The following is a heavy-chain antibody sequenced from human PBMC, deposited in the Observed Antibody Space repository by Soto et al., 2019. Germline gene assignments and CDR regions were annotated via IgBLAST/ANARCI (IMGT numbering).Heavy chain of an antibody. D-gene: IGHD3-22*01. CDR3: ARLWLGSSGYHFDY. J-gene: IGHJ4*02. V-gene: IGHV4-39*01. CDR2: VYYSGTT. CDR1: GASLSSRSYY. Sequence: SETLSLTCTVSGASLSSRSYYWGWIRQSPGKGLEWIGSVYYSGTTYYKSSLRSRVTISVDTSKNPFSLEMSSVTAADTAVYYCARLWLGSSGYHFDYWGRGTQVTVSS.